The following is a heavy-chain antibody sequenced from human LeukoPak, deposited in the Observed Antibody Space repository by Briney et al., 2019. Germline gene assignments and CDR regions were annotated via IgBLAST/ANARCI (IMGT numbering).Heavy chain of an antibody. J-gene: IGHJ4*02. D-gene: IGHD1-26*01. CDR1: GDSITSSSFY. V-gene: IGHV4-39*07. Sequence: SETLSLTCSVSGDSITSSSFYWGWLRQPPGKGLEWIGSINYSGSTYYNPSLKSRVTISVDTSKNQFSLKLSSVTAADTAVYYCARHGGSYTFDFWGQGVLVTVSS. CDR2: INYSGST. CDR3: ARHGGSYTFDF.